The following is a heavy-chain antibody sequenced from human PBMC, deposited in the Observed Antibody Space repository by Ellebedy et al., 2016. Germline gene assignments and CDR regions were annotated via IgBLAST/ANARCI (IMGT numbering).Heavy chain of an antibody. Sequence: GGSLRLSCTASGFTFSSYPMNWVRQAPGKGLEWVSYISYSSGTLYYADSVEDRFTVSRDNAKMSVYLQMNSLRAEDTAVYYCATGARTEGAYWGQGTLVTVSS. V-gene: IGHV3-48*04. D-gene: IGHD4/OR15-4a*01. CDR3: ATGARTEGAY. J-gene: IGHJ4*02. CDR2: ISYSSGTL. CDR1: GFTFSSYP.